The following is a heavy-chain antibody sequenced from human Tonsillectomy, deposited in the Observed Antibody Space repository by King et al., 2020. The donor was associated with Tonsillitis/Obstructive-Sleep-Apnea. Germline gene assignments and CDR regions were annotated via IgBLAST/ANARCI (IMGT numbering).Heavy chain of an antibody. V-gene: IGHV3-30*01. J-gene: IGHJ6*03. CDR3: VRDGYSSSWYLPSSHPPDYYMDV. CDR2: ISYDGSNK. Sequence: QLVQSGGGVVQPGRSLRLSCAASGFTFSSYAMHWVRQAPGKGLEWVAVISYDGSNKYYADSVKGRFTISRDNSKNTLYLQMNSLRAEDTAVYYCVRDGYSSSWYLPSSHPPDYYMDVWGKGTTVTVSS. D-gene: IGHD6-13*01. CDR1: GFTFSSYA.